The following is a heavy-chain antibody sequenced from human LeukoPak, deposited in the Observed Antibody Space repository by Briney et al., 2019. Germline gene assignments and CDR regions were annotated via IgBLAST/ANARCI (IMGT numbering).Heavy chain of an antibody. D-gene: IGHD2-15*01. V-gene: IGHV4-59*01. CDR2: IFYTGNT. Sequence: SETLSLTCTVSGGSISSNFWTWIRQPPGKGLEWIGYIFYTGNTNYNPSLKSRVTISVDTSKKQFSLNLRSMTAADTAIYYCARVSGSGGGFSLDYWGQGTLVTVSS. J-gene: IGHJ4*02. CDR3: ARVSGSGGGFSLDY. CDR1: GGSISSNF.